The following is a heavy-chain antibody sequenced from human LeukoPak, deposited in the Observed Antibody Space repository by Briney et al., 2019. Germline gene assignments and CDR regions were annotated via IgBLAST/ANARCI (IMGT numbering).Heavy chain of an antibody. Sequence: PGGSLRLSCAASGFTFSSYAMSWVRQAPGKGLEWVSAISGSGGGTYYADSVKGRFTISRDNSKNTLYLQMNSLRAEDTAVYYCAKDGQYGDYWYYYMDVWGKGTTVTVSS. CDR3: AKDGQYGDYWYYYMDV. CDR2: ISGSGGGT. J-gene: IGHJ6*03. CDR1: GFTFSSYA. D-gene: IGHD4-17*01. V-gene: IGHV3-23*01.